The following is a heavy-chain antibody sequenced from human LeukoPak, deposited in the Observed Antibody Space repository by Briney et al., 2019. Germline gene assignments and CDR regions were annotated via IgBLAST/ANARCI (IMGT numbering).Heavy chain of an antibody. CDR3: TTDVKDYDILTGYYLSDY. J-gene: IGHJ4*02. Sequence: GGSLRLSCAVSGFTFSNAWMSWVRQAPGKGLEWVGRIKSKTDGGTTDYAAPVKGRFTISRDDSKNTLYLQMNSLKTEDTAVYYCTTDVKDYDILTGYYLSDYWGQGTLVTVSS. CDR2: IKSKTDGGTT. CDR1: GFTFSNAW. D-gene: IGHD3-9*01. V-gene: IGHV3-15*01.